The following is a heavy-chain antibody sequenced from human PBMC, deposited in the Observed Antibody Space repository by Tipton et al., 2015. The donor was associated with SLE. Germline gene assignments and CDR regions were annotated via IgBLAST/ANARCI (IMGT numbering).Heavy chain of an antibody. V-gene: IGHV4-59*01. Sequence: LSLTCTVSGGSISGYFWSWIRQPPGKGLEWIGNIYYSGSTNYSPSLKSRVTISVGTSKNQLSLKLTSVTAADTAVYYCARGTVAHDYWGQGTLVTVSS. CDR3: ARGTVAHDY. D-gene: IGHD6-19*01. CDR2: IYYSGST. CDR1: GGSISGYF. J-gene: IGHJ4*02.